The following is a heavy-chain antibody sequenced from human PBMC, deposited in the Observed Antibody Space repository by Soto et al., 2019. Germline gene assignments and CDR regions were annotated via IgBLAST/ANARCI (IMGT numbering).Heavy chain of an antibody. V-gene: IGHV3-21*01. CDR2: ISSSSSYI. CDR1: GFTFSSYS. J-gene: IGHJ4*02. Sequence: GGSLRLSCAASGFTFSSYSMNWVRQAPGKGLEWVSSISSSSSYIYYADSVKGRFTISRDNAKNSLYLQMKSLRAEDTAVYYCARLGYCSGGSCYVDYWGQGTLVTVSS. D-gene: IGHD2-15*01. CDR3: ARLGYCSGGSCYVDY.